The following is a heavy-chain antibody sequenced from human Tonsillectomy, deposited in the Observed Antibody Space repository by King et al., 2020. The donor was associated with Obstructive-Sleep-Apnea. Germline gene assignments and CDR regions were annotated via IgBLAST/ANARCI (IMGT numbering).Heavy chain of an antibody. J-gene: IGHJ4*02. D-gene: IGHD3-10*01. Sequence: QLVQSGGGVVQPGGSLRLSCAASGFTFSSYGMHWVRQAPGKGLEWVAFIRYDGSNKYYADSVKGRFTISRDNSKNTLYLQMNSLRAEDTAVYYCAKDLRAFGLWFGELFPGYWGQGTLVTVSS. CDR2: IRYDGSNK. V-gene: IGHV3-30*02. CDR1: GFTFSSYG. CDR3: AKDLRAFGLWFGELFPGY.